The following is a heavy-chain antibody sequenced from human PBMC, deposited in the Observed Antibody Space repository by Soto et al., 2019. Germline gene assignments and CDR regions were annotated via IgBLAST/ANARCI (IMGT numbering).Heavy chain of an antibody. J-gene: IGHJ6*02. CDR3: AREGDVPYYYYGMDV. D-gene: IGHD2-21*02. Sequence: QVQLVQSGGEVRKPGASVTVSCKASGYTFTSYGISWLRQAPGQGLEWMGWISGYNGKTNYAQKFQDRVTMTTDTSTRTVYLELRSLRFDDTAVYYCAREGDVPYYYYGMDVWGQGTTVTVSS. CDR1: GYTFTSYG. V-gene: IGHV1-18*01. CDR2: ISGYNGKT.